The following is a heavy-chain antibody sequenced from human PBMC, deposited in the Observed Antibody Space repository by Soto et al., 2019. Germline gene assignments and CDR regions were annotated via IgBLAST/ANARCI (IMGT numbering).Heavy chain of an antibody. V-gene: IGHV1-18*01. Sequence: ASVKVSCKASGYSFSSYGISWVRQAPGQGLEWMGWISAYNGNTNYAQKLQGRVTMTTDTSTSTAYMELRSLRSDDTAVYYCARDRKVFYDSSGTPDAFDIWGQGTMVTVSS. CDR1: GYSFSSYG. D-gene: IGHD3-22*01. J-gene: IGHJ3*02. CDR2: ISAYNGNT. CDR3: ARDRKVFYDSSGTPDAFDI.